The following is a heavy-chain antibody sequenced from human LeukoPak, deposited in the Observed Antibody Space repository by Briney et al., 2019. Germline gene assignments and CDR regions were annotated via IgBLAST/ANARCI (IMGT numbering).Heavy chain of an antibody. CDR1: GFTFSSHR. J-gene: IGHJ6*04. CDR3: AELGITMIGGV. Sequence: TGGSLRLSCAASGFTFSSHRMSWIRQAPGKVLEWISYISGRGSNMYYADSVKGRFTISRDNAKNSLYLQMNSLRAEDTAVYYCAELGITMIGGVWGKGTTVTISS. V-gene: IGHV3-48*03. D-gene: IGHD3-10*02. CDR2: ISGRGSNM.